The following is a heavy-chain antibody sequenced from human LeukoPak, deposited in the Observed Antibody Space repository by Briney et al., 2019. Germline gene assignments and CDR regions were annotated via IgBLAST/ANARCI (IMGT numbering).Heavy chain of an antibody. J-gene: IGHJ4*02. CDR2: INTDGSST. CDR1: GFTFSSYW. CDR3: ATPGIRDQYDFDL. Sequence: RGSLRLSCVVSGFTFSSYWMHWVRQAPGKGLVWVSRINTDGSSTNYADSVKGRFTISRDNVKNTVYLQMNSLRAEDTAVYYCATPGIRDQYDFDLWGQGTLVTVSS. D-gene: IGHD6-13*01. V-gene: IGHV3-74*01.